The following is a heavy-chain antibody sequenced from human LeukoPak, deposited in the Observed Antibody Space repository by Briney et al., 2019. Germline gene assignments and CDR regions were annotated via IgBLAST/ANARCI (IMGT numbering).Heavy chain of an antibody. J-gene: IGHJ4*02. CDR2: ISGSSTSM. CDR3: ARAPSDDY. Sequence: GGSLRLSCAASGFTFSSYTMNWVRQAPGKGLEWVSSISGSSTSMSYADSVKGRFTISRDNADNSLYLQMNSLRAEDTAVYYCARAPSDDYWGLGTLVTVSS. V-gene: IGHV3-21*01. CDR1: GFTFSSYT.